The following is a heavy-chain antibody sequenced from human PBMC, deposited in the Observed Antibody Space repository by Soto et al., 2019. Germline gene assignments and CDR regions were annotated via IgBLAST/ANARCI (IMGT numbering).Heavy chain of an antibody. CDR1: GYTFTSYG. V-gene: IGHV1-18*04. Sequence: ASVKVSCKASGYTFTSYGISWVRQAPGQGLEWMGWIGAYNGNTNYAQKLQGRVTMTTDTSTSTAYMELRSLRSDDTAVYYCARDRRYDTYCSGGSCYFVDVWGQGTTVTVS. J-gene: IGHJ6*02. D-gene: IGHD2-15*01. CDR2: IGAYNGNT. CDR3: ARDRRYDTYCSGGSCYFVDV.